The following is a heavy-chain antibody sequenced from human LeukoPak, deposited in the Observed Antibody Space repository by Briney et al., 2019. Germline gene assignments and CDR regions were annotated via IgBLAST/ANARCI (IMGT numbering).Heavy chain of an antibody. J-gene: IGHJ5*02. V-gene: IGHV4-59*01. Sequence: SETLSLTCTVSGGSISSYYWSWIRQPAGKGLEWIGYIYYSGSTNYNPSLKSRVTISVDTSKNQFSLKLSSVTAADTAVYYCARSHDYVWGSYRSFWFDPWGQGTLVTVSS. CDR2: IYYSGST. CDR1: GGSISSYY. CDR3: ARSHDYVWGSYRSFWFDP. D-gene: IGHD3-16*02.